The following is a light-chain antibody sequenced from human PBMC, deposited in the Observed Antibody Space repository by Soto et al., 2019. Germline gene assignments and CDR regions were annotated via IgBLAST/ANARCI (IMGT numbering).Light chain of an antibody. J-gene: IGKJ3*01. Sequence: EKMMTQSPATPFLFPGGKNTPSRRASQRVSSVLAWFQQTPGQAPRLLIYGASTRATGIPARFSGSGSGTEFTLTISSLQSEDFAVYYCQQYSNWAPITFGPGTKVDIK. CDR1: QRVSSV. CDR3: QQYSNWAPIT. V-gene: IGKV3-15*01. CDR2: GAS.